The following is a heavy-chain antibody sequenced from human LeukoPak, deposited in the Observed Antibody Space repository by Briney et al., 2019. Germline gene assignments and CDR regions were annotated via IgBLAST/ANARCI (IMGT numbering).Heavy chain of an antibody. CDR2: IIPILGIA. J-gene: IGHJ6*02. CDR3: ATDSGQYGMDV. V-gene: IGHV1-69*04. Sequence: SVTVSCTASGGTFSSYAISWVRQAPGQGLEWMGRIIPILGIANYAQKFQGRVTITADKSTSTAYMELSSLRSEDTAVYYCATDSGQYGMDVWGQGTTVTVSS. CDR1: GGTFSSYA.